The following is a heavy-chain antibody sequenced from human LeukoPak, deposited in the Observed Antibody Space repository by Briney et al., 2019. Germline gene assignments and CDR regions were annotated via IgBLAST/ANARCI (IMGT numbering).Heavy chain of an antibody. Sequence: GGSLRLSCAASGFTFSSYAMSWVRQAPGKGLEWVSVIFSSGSTYYADSVKGRFTTSRDNSKNTLYLQMNSLRAEDTAVYYCARHYGDYVQGDYWGQGTLVTVSS. V-gene: IGHV3-66*04. J-gene: IGHJ4*02. D-gene: IGHD4-17*01. CDR2: IFSSGST. CDR3: ARHYGDYVQGDY. CDR1: GFTFSSYA.